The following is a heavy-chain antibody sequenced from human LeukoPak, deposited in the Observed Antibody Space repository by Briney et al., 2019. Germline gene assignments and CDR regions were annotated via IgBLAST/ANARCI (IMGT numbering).Heavy chain of an antibody. D-gene: IGHD3-10*02. Sequence: PGGFLRLSCAASVLTFSSYEMNWVRQAPEKGLEWVSYISSSGSTIYYADSVKGRFTISRGNAKNSLYLQMNSLRAEDTAVYYCAELGITMIGGVWGKGTTVTISS. CDR2: ISSSGSTI. CDR3: AELGITMIGGV. J-gene: IGHJ6*04. V-gene: IGHV3-48*03. CDR1: VLTFSSYE.